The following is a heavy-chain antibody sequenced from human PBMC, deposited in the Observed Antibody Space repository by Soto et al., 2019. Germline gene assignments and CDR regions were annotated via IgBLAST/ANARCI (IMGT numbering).Heavy chain of an antibody. CDR2: NYYSGST. CDR1: GGSISSSNW. Sequence: SETLSLTCAVSGGSISSSNWWCWWLQHPGKGREWRVENYYSGSTIYNTSLKGRVTISVDKSKNQFSLKLRSVTAADTAVYYCARXTMVRGVIIKDYYGMDVWGQGTTVTVSS. CDR3: ARXTMVRGVIIKDYYGMDV. V-gene: IGHV4-4*02. J-gene: IGHJ6*02. D-gene: IGHD3-10*01.